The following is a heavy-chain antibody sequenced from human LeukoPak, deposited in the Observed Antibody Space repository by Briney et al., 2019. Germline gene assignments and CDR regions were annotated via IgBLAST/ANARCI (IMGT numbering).Heavy chain of an antibody. J-gene: IGHJ3*02. CDR2: IRYDGSNK. D-gene: IGHD1-26*01. V-gene: IGHV3-30*02. CDR3: ARDTPGATEGFDI. CDR1: GFTFSSYG. Sequence: GGSLRLSCAASGFTFSSYGMHWVRQAPGKGLEWVAFIRYDGSNKYYADSVKGRFTISRDNSKNTLYLQMNSLRAEDTAVYYCARDTPGATEGFDIWGQGTMVTVSS.